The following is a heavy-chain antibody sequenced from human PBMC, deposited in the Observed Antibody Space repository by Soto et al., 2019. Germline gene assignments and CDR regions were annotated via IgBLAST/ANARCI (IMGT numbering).Heavy chain of an antibody. V-gene: IGHV1-2*04. D-gene: IGHD4-17*01. CDR3: AVGATTVTTEGYYYYYMDV. J-gene: IGHJ6*03. CDR1: GYTFTGYY. CDR2: INPNSGGT. Sequence: ASVKVSCKASGYTFTGYYMHWVRQAPGQGLEWMGWINPNSGGTNYAQKFQGWVTMTRDTSISTAYMELSSVTAADTAVYYCAVGATTVTTEGYYYYYMDVWGKGTTVTVSS.